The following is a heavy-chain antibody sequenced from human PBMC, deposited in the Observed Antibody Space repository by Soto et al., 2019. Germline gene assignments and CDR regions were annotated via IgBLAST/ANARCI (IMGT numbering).Heavy chain of an antibody. J-gene: IGHJ5*02. D-gene: IGHD2-2*01. CDR2: IYYTGVT. Sequence: PSETLSLTCTVSGASLHIGGYYWAWMRQNPGKGLEGVGYIYYTGVTYYNPSLGSRVNISVGTSKNQFSLELTSVTAADTAVYYCARDGSSTANWLDPWGQGLLVTVSS. CDR3: ARDGSSTANWLDP. V-gene: IGHV4-31*03. CDR1: GASLHIGGYY.